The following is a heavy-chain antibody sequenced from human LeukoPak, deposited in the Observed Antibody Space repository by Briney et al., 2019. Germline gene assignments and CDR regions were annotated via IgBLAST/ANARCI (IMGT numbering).Heavy chain of an antibody. J-gene: IGHJ4*02. V-gene: IGHV3-30*03. CDR2: ISNDGSRK. Sequence: GRSLRLSCAASGFTFSSYGMHWVRQAPGKGLEWVAIISNDGSRKYYAHSVEGRFTISRDNSKNTLYLQMDSLRAEDTAVYYCARDRAWNYFDYWGQGTLVTVSS. CDR1: GFTFSSYG. D-gene: IGHD3-3*01. CDR3: ARDRAWNYFDY.